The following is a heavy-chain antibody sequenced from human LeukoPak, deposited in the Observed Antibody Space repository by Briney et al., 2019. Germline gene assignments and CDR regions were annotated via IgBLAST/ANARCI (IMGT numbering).Heavy chain of an antibody. D-gene: IGHD3-3*01. CDR2: IDSDGSST. CDR1: GFTFSSYR. CDR3: ARGVTIFGVVSPHQADAFDI. J-gene: IGHJ3*02. Sequence: PGGSLRLSCAASGFTFSSYRMHWVRQAPGKGLVWVSRIDSDGSSTSYADSVKGRFTISRDNAKNTLYLQMNSLRAEDTAVYYCARGVTIFGVVSPHQADAFDIWGQGTMVTVSS. V-gene: IGHV3-74*01.